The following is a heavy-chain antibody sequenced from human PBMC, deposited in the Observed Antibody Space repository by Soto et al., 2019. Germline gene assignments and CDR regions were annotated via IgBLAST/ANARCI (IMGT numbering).Heavy chain of an antibody. CDR2: FFAGGDT. CDR3: ARGDFDC. J-gene: IGHJ4*02. CDR1: GITVTTEC. Sequence: GGSLRLSCAASGITVTTECMSWVRQAPGKGLEWVSIFFAGGDTYYADSVKGRFTISRDNPKNTLYLQMNSLRAEDTAVYFCARGDFDCWGQGTLVTVSS. V-gene: IGHV3-53*01.